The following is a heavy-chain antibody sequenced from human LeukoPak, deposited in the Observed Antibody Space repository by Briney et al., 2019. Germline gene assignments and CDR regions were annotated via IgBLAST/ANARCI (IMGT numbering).Heavy chain of an antibody. CDR3: ARDSSGWSRDY. J-gene: IGHJ4*02. D-gene: IGHD6-19*01. CDR1: GFTFRSYS. Sequence: PGGSLRLSCAASGFTFRSYSMTWVRQAPGKGLEWVSCISRGSDYIYYADSVKGRFTISRDNAKNSLYLQMNSPGPEDTAVYYCARDSSGWSRDYWGQGTLVTVSS. V-gene: IGHV3-21*01. CDR2: ISRGSDYI.